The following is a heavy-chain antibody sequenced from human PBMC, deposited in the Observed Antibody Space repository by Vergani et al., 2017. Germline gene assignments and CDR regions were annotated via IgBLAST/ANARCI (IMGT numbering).Heavy chain of an antibody. CDR2: IIPIFGTA. D-gene: IGHD2-2*02. V-gene: IGHV1-69*12. CDR1: GGTSSSYA. Sequence: QVQLVQSGAEVKKPGSSVKVSCKASGGTSSSYAISWVRQAPGQGLEWMGGIIPIFGTANYAQKFQGRVTITADESTSTAYMELSSLRSEDTAVYYCARAGYCSSTSCYTDYYYGMDVWGQGTTVTVSS. CDR3: ARAGYCSSTSCYTDYYYGMDV. J-gene: IGHJ6*02.